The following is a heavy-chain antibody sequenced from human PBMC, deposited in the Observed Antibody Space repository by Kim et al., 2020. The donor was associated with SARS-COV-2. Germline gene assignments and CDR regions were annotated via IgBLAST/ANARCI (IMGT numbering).Heavy chain of an antibody. CDR3: ARGGLGITMVRGGENGMDV. CDR1: GFTFSDYY. V-gene: IGHV3-11*01. J-gene: IGHJ6*02. CDR2: ISSSGSTI. Sequence: GGSLRLSCAASGFTFSDYYMSWIRQAPGMGLEWVSYISSSGSTIYYADSVKGRFTISRDNAKNSLYLQMNSLRAEDTAVYYCARGGLGITMVRGGENGMDVWGQGTTVTVSS. D-gene: IGHD3-10*01.